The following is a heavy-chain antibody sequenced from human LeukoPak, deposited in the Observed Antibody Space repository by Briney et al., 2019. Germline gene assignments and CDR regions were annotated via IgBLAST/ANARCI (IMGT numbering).Heavy chain of an antibody. D-gene: IGHD4-23*01. Sequence: SETLSLTCGVYGGSFSGYYWSWIRQPPGKGLEWIGYIYYSGSTNYNPSLKSRVTISVDTSKNQFSLKLSSVTAADTAVYYCARHLSDDYGDKWYFDLWGRGTLVTVSS. CDR2: IYYSGST. CDR3: ARHLSDDYGDKWYFDL. V-gene: IGHV4-59*08. J-gene: IGHJ2*01. CDR1: GGSFSGYY.